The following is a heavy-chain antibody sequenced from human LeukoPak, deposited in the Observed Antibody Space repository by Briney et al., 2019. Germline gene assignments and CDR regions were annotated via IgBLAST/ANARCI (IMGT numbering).Heavy chain of an antibody. CDR2: ISYDGSNK. CDR1: GFTFSSYG. D-gene: IGHD2-21*02. J-gene: IGHJ4*02. V-gene: IGHV3-30*18. Sequence: GSLRLSCAASGFTFSSYGMHWVRQAPGKGLEWVAVISYDGSNKYYADSVKGRFTISGDNSKNTLYLQMNSLRAEDTAVYYCAKKYCGGDCYLDGFDYWGQGTLVTVSS. CDR3: AKKYCGGDCYLDGFDY.